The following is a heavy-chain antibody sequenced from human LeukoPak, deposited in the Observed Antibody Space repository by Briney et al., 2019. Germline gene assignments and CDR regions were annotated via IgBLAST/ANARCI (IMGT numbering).Heavy chain of an antibody. Sequence: SETLSLTCTVSSDSIRSSNYYWGWIRQPHGKGLEWIGNIFYTGLTYYSPSLKSRVTISVDTSKNQFSLNLNAVTAADTAVYYCARLPGSNWNIDYWGQGTLVTVSS. J-gene: IGHJ4*02. D-gene: IGHD1-1*01. CDR2: IFYTGLT. CDR1: SDSIRSSNYY. V-gene: IGHV4-39*07. CDR3: ARLPGSNWNIDY.